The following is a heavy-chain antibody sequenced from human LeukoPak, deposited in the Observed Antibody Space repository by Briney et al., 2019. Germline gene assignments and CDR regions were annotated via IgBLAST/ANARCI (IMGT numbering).Heavy chain of an antibody. V-gene: IGHV3-33*01. CDR3: ARTSGAAAGYFDY. D-gene: IGHD6-13*01. J-gene: IGHJ4*02. CDR1: GFTFSSYG. CDR2: IWYDGSNK. Sequence: GRSLRLSCAASGFTFSSYGMHWVRQAPGKGLEWVAVIWYDGSNKYYADSVKSRFTISRDNSKNTLYLQMNSLRAEDTAVYYCARTSGAAAGYFDYWGQGTLVTVSS.